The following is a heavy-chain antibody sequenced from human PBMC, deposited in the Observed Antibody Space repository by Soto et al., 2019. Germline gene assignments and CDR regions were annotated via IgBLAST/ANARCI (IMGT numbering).Heavy chain of an antibody. J-gene: IGHJ4*02. D-gene: IGHD3-10*01. CDR3: ARAVHTMIQGVRFRVDQ. Sequence: ASVKVSCKASGYTFTAYYIHWVRPAPGQGLEWMGWINPNGGGTKYAQKFQGRVTMTRDTSINTAYMELTRLTSDDPAVYYCARAVHTMIQGVRFRVDQWGQGTLVTVSS. CDR2: INPNGGGT. V-gene: IGHV1-2*02. CDR1: GYTFTAYY.